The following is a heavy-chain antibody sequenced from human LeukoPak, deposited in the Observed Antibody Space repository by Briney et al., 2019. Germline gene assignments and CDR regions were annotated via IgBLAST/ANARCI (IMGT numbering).Heavy chain of an antibody. CDR1: GGTFSSYA. D-gene: IGHD6-13*01. V-gene: IGHV1-69*06. Sequence: SVKVSCKASGGTFSSYAISWVRQAPGQGLEWMGRIIPIFGTANYAQKFQGRVTITADKSTSTAYMELSGLRSEDTAVYYCARISSSWYWFDPWGQGTLVTVSS. J-gene: IGHJ5*02. CDR3: ARISSSWYWFDP. CDR2: IIPIFGTA.